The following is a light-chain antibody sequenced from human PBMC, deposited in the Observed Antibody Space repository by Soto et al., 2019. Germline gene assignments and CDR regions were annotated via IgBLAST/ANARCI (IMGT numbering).Light chain of an antibody. CDR3: QQRSNWPVT. CDR1: QSVSSY. V-gene: IGKV3-11*01. Sequence: EILLTQSPATLSLSPGERATLSCRASQSVSSYLVWYQQKPGQAPRLLIYDASNRATGIPARFSGSGSVTDFTLTIISLAPEDFAVSYCQQRSNWPVTFGQGTKVEIK. J-gene: IGKJ1*01. CDR2: DAS.